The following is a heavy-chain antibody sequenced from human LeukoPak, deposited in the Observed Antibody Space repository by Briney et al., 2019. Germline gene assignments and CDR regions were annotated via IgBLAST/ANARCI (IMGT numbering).Heavy chain of an antibody. CDR1: GYTFTSYG. D-gene: IGHD1-26*01. CDR3: ARGRQTTWELRAPTILYYFDY. Sequence: GASVKVSCKASGYTFTSYGISWVRQAPGQGLEWMGWISAYNGNTNYAQKLQGRVTMTTDTSTSTAYMELRSLRSDDTAVYYCARGRQTTWELRAPTILYYFDYWGQGTLVTVSS. V-gene: IGHV1-18*01. CDR2: ISAYNGNT. J-gene: IGHJ4*02.